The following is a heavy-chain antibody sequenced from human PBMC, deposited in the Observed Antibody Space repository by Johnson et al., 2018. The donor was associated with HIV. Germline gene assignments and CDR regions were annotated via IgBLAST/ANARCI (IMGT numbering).Heavy chain of an antibody. J-gene: IGHJ3*02. V-gene: IGHV3-23*04. CDR2: IIRDATTA. CDR3: VRDRGTVVIWSDAFDM. Sequence: VQLVESRGGVVQPGGSLRLSCAASGFTFSSYAMSWVRQAPGKGLEWVSRIIRDATTAIYADSVKGRFTISRDNAKNSLYLQMNSLRAEDTAVYFCVRDRGTVVIWSDAFDMWGQGTMVTVSS. D-gene: IGHD3-22*01. CDR1: GFTFSSYA.